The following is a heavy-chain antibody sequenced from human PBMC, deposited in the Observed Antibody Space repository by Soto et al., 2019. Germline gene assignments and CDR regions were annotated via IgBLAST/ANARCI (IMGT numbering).Heavy chain of an antibody. CDR1: LDSVSINRAA. V-gene: IGHV6-1*01. J-gene: IGHJ6*02. CDR3: AREKAFYGSGSYRNYYYYGMDV. Sequence: SQSLSLTCAISLDSVSINRAACNLIRQSPSRGLEWLGRTYYRSKWYNDYAVSVKSRITINPDTSKNQFSLQLNSVTPEDTAVYYCAREKAFYGSGSYRNYYYYGMDVWGQGTTVTVSS. CDR2: TYYRSKWYN. D-gene: IGHD3-10*01.